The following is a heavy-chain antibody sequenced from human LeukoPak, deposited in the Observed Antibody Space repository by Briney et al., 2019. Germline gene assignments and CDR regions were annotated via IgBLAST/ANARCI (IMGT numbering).Heavy chain of an antibody. CDR1: GYTFTGYY. V-gene: IGHV1-2*02. J-gene: IGHJ4*02. CDR3: ASQGNTAWSGDFDY. D-gene: IGHD3-10*02. Sequence: ASVKVSCKASGYTFTGYYIHWVRQAPGQGLEGMGWINPNSGGTNYAQKFQGRVTMTRDTSISTAYMELSRLRSDDTAVYYCASQGNTAWSGDFDYWGQGTLVTVSS. CDR2: INPNSGGT.